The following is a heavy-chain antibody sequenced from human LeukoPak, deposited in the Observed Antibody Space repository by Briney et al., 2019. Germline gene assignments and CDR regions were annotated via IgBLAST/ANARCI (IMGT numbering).Heavy chain of an antibody. CDR1: GGSITSGGHY. Sequence: PSETLSLTCTVSGGSITSGGHYWSWIRQHPGKGLEWIGYIYYSGNAYHNPSLKSRFTISVDTSKNQFSLKVSSVTAADTAVYYCARSAESGYADFDYWGQGTLVTVSS. CDR2: IYYSGNA. CDR3: ARSAESGYADFDY. V-gene: IGHV4-31*03. D-gene: IGHD5-12*01. J-gene: IGHJ4*02.